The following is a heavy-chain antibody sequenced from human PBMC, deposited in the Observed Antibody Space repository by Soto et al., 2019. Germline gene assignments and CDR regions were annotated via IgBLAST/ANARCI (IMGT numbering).Heavy chain of an antibody. V-gene: IGHV4-59*08. CDR2: IYYSGST. CDR3: ARHPTWFDP. Sequence: QVQLQESGPGLVKPSETLSLTCTVSGGSISSYYWSWIRQPPGKGLEWIGNIYYSGSTNYNPSLKGRVTISVDTSKNPFSMKLSSVTAADTAVYYCARHPTWFDPWGQGALVTVSS. CDR1: GGSISSYY. J-gene: IGHJ5*02.